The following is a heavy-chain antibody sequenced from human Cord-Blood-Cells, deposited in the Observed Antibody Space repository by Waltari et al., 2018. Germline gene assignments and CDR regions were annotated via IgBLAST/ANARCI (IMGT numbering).Heavy chain of an antibody. V-gene: IGHV4-38-2*02. CDR3: ARAYSNWFDP. CDR2: IYHRGST. CDR1: GYSISSGYY. Sequence: QVQLQESGPGLVKPSETLSLTCTVSGYSISSGYYWGWIRQPPGKGLEWIGSIYHRGSTYYNPSLKSRVTISVDTSKNQFSLKLSSVTAADTAVYYCARAYSNWFDPWGQGTLVTVSS. D-gene: IGHD4-4*01. J-gene: IGHJ5*02.